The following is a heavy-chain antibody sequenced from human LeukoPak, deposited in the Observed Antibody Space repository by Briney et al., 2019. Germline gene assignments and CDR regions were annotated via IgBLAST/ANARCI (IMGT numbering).Heavy chain of an antibody. J-gene: IGHJ5*02. V-gene: IGHV4-4*07. CDR3: AGVVYFWSGYENWFDH. D-gene: IGHD3-3*01. CDR2: MYTSGST. Sequence: SDTLSLTCTVSGGSLSNYYWSWIRQPAGKGLEGIGRMYTSGSTNYNPSLKSRVSMSVGTSMNQYSLNLSSATAAGTAVSYCAGVVYFWSGYENWFDHWGQGTLVSVSS. CDR1: GGSLSNYY.